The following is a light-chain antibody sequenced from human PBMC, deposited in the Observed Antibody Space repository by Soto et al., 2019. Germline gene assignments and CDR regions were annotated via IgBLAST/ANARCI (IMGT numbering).Light chain of an antibody. CDR2: QVS. CDR3: MSYAGGNRFV. CDR1: VSDVGGYNY. V-gene: IGLV2-8*01. J-gene: IGLJ1*01. Sequence: QSALTQPPSASGSPGQSVTISCAGTVSDVGGYNYVSWYQQHPGKVPQLMIYQVSKRPSGVPDRFSASKSDTTASLTISGLQAEDEGDYYCMSYAGGNRFVFGTGTKVTXL.